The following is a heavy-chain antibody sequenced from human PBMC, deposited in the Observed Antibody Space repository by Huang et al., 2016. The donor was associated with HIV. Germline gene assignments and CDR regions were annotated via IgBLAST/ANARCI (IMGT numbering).Heavy chain of an antibody. CDR3: ARGTRLTGLWYFDL. CDR1: GFTFSSYW. V-gene: IGHV3-74*01. CDR2: SNGDGSST. J-gene: IGHJ2*01. D-gene: IGHD7-27*01. Sequence: EVQLVESGGGLVQPGGSLRLSCAASGFTFSSYWMHWVRQAPGKGVGWVSRSNGDGSSTNYADSVKGRFTISRDNAKNTLYVQVNSLRAEDTAVYYCARGTRLTGLWYFDLWGRGTLVIVFS.